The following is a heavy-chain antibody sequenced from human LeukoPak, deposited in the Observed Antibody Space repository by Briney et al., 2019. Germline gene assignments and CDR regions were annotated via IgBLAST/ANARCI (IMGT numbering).Heavy chain of an antibody. Sequence: NPSETLSLTCTVSGGSIRSSYYYWGWIRQPPGKGLEWIGSIYDSGSTYYNPSLKSRVTISVDTSKNQFSLKLSSVTAADTAMYYCQSRYLEWLLDYWGQGTLVTVSS. CDR2: IYDSGST. V-gene: IGHV4-39*01. CDR3: QSRYLEWLLDY. CDR1: GGSIRSSYYY. J-gene: IGHJ4*02. D-gene: IGHD3-3*01.